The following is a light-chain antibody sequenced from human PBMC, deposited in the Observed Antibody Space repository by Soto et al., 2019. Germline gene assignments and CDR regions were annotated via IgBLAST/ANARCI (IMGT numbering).Light chain of an antibody. Sequence: QSALTQSPSASASLGASVRLTCTLSSGHSSFAIAWHQQRPEKGPRFLMKLNSDGTHKRGDGVPDRFSASTSGTERYLTISSLQSDDEADYYCQTWDTAPQFGGGTKVTVL. CDR3: QTWDTAPQ. CDR2: LNSDGTH. CDR1: SGHSSFA. J-gene: IGLJ2*01. V-gene: IGLV4-69*01.